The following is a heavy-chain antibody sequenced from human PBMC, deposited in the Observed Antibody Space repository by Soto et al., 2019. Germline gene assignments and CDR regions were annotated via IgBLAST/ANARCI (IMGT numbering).Heavy chain of an antibody. V-gene: IGHV1-46*01. CDR3: AREENCSDGICYSEYFQR. J-gene: IGHJ1*01. CDR2: VNPSGGST. Sequence: QVQLVQSGAEVKKPGASVKVSCKASGYIFTAYSMHWVRQAPGQGLEWMGVVNPSGGSTNCAQKFQGRITMPRDTSTSTVYMDLSSLTSEDTAVYYCAREENCSDGICYSEYFQRWGQGTLVTVSS. CDR1: GYIFTAYS. D-gene: IGHD2-15*01.